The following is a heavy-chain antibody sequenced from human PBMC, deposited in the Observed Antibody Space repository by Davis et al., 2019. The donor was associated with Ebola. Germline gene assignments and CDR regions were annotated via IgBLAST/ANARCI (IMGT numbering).Heavy chain of an antibody. Sequence: PSETLSLTCTVSGGSISSGGYYWSWIRQHPGKGLEWIGYIYYSGSTYYNPSLKSRVTISVDTSKNQFSLKLSSVTAADTAVYYCAREGFGVVSPDYWGQGTLVTVSS. CDR3: AREGFGVVSPDY. D-gene: IGHD3-3*01. CDR1: GGSISSGGYY. J-gene: IGHJ4*02. V-gene: IGHV4-31*03. CDR2: IYYSGST.